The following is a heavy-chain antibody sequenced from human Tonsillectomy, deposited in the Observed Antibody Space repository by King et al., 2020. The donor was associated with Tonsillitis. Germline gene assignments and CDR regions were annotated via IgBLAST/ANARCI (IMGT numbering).Heavy chain of an antibody. CDR3: AGEGASWYFLVNWFDP. CDR2: ISYDGNNK. J-gene: IGHJ5*02. V-gene: IGHV3-30*04. CDR1: EFTFNSYT. Sequence: VQLVESGGGVVQPGRSLRLSCAASEFTFNSYTMHWVRQAPGKGLEWVAVISYDGNNKYYADSVKGRFTISRDNSRNTLYLQMNSLRVEDTAVYYCAGEGASWYFLVNWFDPWGQGTLVTVSS. D-gene: IGHD6-13*01.